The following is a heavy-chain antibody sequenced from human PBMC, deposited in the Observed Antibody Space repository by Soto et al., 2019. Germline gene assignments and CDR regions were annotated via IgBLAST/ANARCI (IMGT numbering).Heavy chain of an antibody. J-gene: IGHJ5*02. V-gene: IGHV3-23*01. Sequence: PGGSLRLSCAASGVTFGSYAMSWVRQAPGKGLEWVSAISGSGGSTYYADSVKGRFTISRDNSKNTLYLQMNSLRAEDTAVYYCAKDRRVSSFDGHNWFAPWGQGTLVTVSS. CDR2: ISGSGGST. CDR3: AKDRRVSSFDGHNWFAP. CDR1: GVTFGSYA. D-gene: IGHD3-16*02.